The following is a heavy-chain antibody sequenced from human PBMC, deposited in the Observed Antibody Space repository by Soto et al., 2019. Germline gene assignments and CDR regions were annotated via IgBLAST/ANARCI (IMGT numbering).Heavy chain of an antibody. V-gene: IGHV4-34*01. CDR3: ASRSLVRVDFDY. J-gene: IGHJ4*02. D-gene: IGHD6-6*01. CDR1: GGSFSGYY. Sequence: SETLSLTCAVYGGSFSGYYWSWIRQPPGKGLEWIGEINHSGSTNYNPSLKSRVTISVDTSKNQFSLKLSSVTAADTAVYYCASRSLVRVDFDYWGQGTLVTVS. CDR2: INHSGST.